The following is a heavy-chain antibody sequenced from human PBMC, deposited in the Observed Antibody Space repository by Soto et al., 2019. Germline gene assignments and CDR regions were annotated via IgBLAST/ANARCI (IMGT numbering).Heavy chain of an antibody. CDR2: IYSGGAT. V-gene: IGHV3-66*01. CDR1: GFTVSNNY. D-gene: IGHD1-1*01. Sequence: EVQLVESGGGLVQPGGSLRLSCAASGFTVSNNYMRWVRQAPGKGLEWVSLIYSGGATYYADSVKGRFTISRDNSKNTLYRPMNSLRAEDTAVYYCARVGTYNWVGGQGILVTVSS. CDR3: ARVGTYNWV. J-gene: IGHJ4*02.